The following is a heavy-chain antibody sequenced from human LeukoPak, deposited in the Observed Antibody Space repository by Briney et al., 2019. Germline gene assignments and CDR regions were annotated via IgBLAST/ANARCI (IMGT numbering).Heavy chain of an antibody. CDR1: GFTFSSYE. V-gene: IGHV3-48*03. CDR3: ARDSIAAAGPYYFDY. J-gene: IGHJ4*02. D-gene: IGHD6-13*01. Sequence: GGSLRLSCAASGFTFSSYEMNWVRQAPGKGLEWVSYISSSGSTIYYADSVKGRFTISRDNAKNSLYLQMNSLRAEDTAVYYCARDSIAAAGPYYFDYWGQGTLVTVSS. CDR2: ISSSGSTI.